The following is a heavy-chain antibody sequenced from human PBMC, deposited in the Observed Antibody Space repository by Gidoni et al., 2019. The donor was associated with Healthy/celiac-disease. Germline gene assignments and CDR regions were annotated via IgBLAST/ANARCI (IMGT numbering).Heavy chain of an antibody. Sequence: QVQLQESGPGLVKPSETLSLTCTVSGGSVRSGSYYWSWIRQPPGKGLEWIGYIYYSGSTNYNPSLKSRVTISVDTSKNQFSLKLSSVTAADTAVYYCARDHRLRGYSYGEVASYYYYGMDVWGHGTTVTVSS. J-gene: IGHJ6*02. V-gene: IGHV4-61*01. CDR1: GGSVRSGSYY. CDR2: IYYSGST. D-gene: IGHD5-18*01. CDR3: ARDHRLRGYSYGEVASYYYYGMDV.